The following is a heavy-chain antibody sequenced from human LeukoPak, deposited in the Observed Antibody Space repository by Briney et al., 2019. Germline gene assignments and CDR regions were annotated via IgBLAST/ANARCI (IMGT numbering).Heavy chain of an antibody. J-gene: IGHJ3*02. D-gene: IGHD1-26*01. CDR1: GVTFSSYA. Sequence: EPGGSLRLSCAASGVTFSSYAMSWVRQAPGKGLEWVSAISGSGGSTYYADSVKGRFTISRDNSKNTLYLQMNSLRAEDTAVYYCAKDPYSGRMGAFDIWGQGTMVTVSS. CDR2: ISGSGGST. CDR3: AKDPYSGRMGAFDI. V-gene: IGHV3-23*01.